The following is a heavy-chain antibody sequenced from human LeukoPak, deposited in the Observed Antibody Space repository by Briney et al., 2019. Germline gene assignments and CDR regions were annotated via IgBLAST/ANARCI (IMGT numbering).Heavy chain of an antibody. J-gene: IGHJ4*02. CDR2: INPNSGGT. Sequence: GASVKVSCKASGYTFTGYYMHWVRQAPGQGLEWMGWINPNSGGTNYAQKFQGRVTMTRDTSISTAYMELSRLRSDDTAVYYCAREYDVLRYFRGPGDFSYWGQGTLVTVSS. D-gene: IGHD3-9*01. CDR1: GYTFTGYY. CDR3: AREYDVLRYFRGPGDFSY. V-gene: IGHV1-2*02.